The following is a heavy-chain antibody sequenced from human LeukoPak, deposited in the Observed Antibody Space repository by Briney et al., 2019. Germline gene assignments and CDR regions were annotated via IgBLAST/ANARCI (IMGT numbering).Heavy chain of an antibody. CDR1: GFTFSSFA. Sequence: GGSLRLSCAASGFTFSSFAMSWVRQTPGKGLEWVSGISASGGSTYYADSVKGRFTISRYNSKNTLYLQMNSRRAGGTAVYYCAKCISGSYPNKPYDYWGQGALVTVSS. D-gene: IGHD1-26*01. CDR3: AKCISGSYPNKPYDY. CDR2: ISASGGST. V-gene: IGHV3-23*01. J-gene: IGHJ4*02.